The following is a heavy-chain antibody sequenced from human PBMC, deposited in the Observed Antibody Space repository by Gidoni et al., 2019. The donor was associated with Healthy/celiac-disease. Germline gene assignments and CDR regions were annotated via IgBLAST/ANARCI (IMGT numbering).Heavy chain of an antibody. CDR2: SYYSGST. D-gene: IGHD7-27*01. V-gene: IGHV4-39*02. J-gene: IGHJ4*02. Sequence: QLQLQESGPGLVKPSETLSLTCTVSGGSISSSSYYWGWIRQPPGKGLEWIGSSYYSGSTYYTPSRKSRVTISVDTSKNQFSLKLSSVTAADTAVYYCARELTGEGGGFDYWGQGTLVTVSS. CDR3: ARELTGEGGGFDY. CDR1: GGSISSSSYY.